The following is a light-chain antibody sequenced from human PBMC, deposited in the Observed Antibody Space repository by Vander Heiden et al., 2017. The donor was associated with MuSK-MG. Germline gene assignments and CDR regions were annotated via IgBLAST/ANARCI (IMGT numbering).Light chain of an antibody. V-gene: IGLV3-1*01. CDR1: KLGDKY. Sequence: SYELTQPPSVSVSPGQTASITCSGEKLGDKYACWYQQKPGQSPVLVIYRDSKRPSGIPERFSGSNSGNTATLTISGTQAMDEADYYCQAWDSSTGVFGGGTKLTVL. CDR3: QAWDSSTGV. J-gene: IGLJ2*01. CDR2: RDS.